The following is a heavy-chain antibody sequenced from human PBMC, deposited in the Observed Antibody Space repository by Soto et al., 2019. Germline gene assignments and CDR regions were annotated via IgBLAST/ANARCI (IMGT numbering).Heavy chain of an antibody. CDR1: GFTFDDYA. CDR3: ASEYSSSGLGYYYGMDV. D-gene: IGHD6-6*01. CDR2: ISSSSSYI. Sequence: PGGSLRLSCAASGFTFDDYAMHWVRQAPGKGLEWVSSISSSSSYIYYADSVKGRFTISRDNAKNSLYLQMNSLRAEDTAVYYCASEYSSSGLGYYYGMDVWGQGTTVTVSS. J-gene: IGHJ6*02. V-gene: IGHV3-21*01.